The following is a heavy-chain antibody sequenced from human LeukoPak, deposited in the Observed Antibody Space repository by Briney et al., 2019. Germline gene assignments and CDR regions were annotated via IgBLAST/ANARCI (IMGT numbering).Heavy chain of an antibody. CDR3: ARNYYDSSGHYFGALDI. J-gene: IGHJ3*02. Sequence: GESLKISCKGSGYSFTRYWIGWVRQMPGKGLEWMGIIYPGDSDTRYGPSFQGQVTISAGKSISTAYLQWSSLKASDTAMYYCARNYYDSSGHYFGALDIWGQGTLVTVSS. V-gene: IGHV5-51*01. CDR1: GYSFTRYW. D-gene: IGHD3-22*01. CDR2: IYPGDSDT.